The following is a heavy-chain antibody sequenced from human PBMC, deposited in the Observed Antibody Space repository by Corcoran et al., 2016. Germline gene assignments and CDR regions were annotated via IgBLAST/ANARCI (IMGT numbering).Heavy chain of an antibody. D-gene: IGHD3-16*02. Sequence: QVQLVQSGAEVKKPGASVKVSCKASGYTFTSYGISWVRQAPGQGLEWMGWISAYNGNTNYAQKLQGRVTMTTDTSTSTAYMELRSLRSDDTAGDDCTRCGRLGEVSLNWFDPWGQGTLVTVSS. J-gene: IGHJ5*02. CDR3: TRCGRLGEVSLNWFDP. V-gene: IGHV1-18*01. CDR2: ISAYNGNT. CDR1: GYTFTSYG.